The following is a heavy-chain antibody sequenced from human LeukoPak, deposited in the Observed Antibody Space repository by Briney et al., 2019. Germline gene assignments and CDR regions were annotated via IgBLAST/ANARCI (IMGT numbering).Heavy chain of an antibody. CDR1: GGTFSSYA. CDR2: IIPIFGTA. CDR3: ARDTPAISSGSFSPEDWFDP. Sequence: SVKGSCKASGGTFSSYAISWVRQAPGQGLEWMGGIIPIFGTANYAQKFQGRVTITADESTSTAYMELSSLRSEDTAVYYCARDTPAISSGSFSPEDWFDPWGQGTLVTVSS. D-gene: IGHD3-10*01. V-gene: IGHV1-69*13. J-gene: IGHJ5*02.